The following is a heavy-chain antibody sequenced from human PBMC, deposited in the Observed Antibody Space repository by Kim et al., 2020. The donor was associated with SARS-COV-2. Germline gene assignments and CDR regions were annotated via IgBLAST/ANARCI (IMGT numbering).Heavy chain of an antibody. J-gene: IGHJ4*02. V-gene: IGHV3-30*18. CDR2: ISYDGSNK. CDR1: GFTFSSYG. CDR3: AKAQYSPSPPEFDY. Sequence: GGSLRLSCAASGFTFSSYGMHWVRQAPGKGLEWVAVISYDGSNKYYADSVKGRFTISRDNSKNTLYLQMNSLRAEDTAVYYCAKAQYSPSPPEFDYWGQGTLVTVSS. D-gene: IGHD2-15*01.